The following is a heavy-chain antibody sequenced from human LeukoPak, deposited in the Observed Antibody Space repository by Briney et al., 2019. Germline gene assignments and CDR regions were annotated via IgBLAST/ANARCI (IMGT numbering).Heavy chain of an antibody. Sequence: ASVKVSCKASGYTITGYYMHWARQAPGQGLEWMGWINPNSGGTNYAQKFQGRVTMTRDTSISTAYMELSRLRSDDTAVYYCARDGSTVTPPLDYWGQGTLVTVSS. CDR3: ARDGSTVTPPLDY. CDR2: INPNSGGT. D-gene: IGHD4-17*01. J-gene: IGHJ4*02. V-gene: IGHV1-2*02. CDR1: GYTITGYY.